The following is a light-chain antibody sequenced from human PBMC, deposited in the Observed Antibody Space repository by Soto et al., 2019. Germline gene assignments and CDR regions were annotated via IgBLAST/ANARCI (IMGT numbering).Light chain of an antibody. CDR3: QQSYTTPRT. V-gene: IGKV1-39*01. CDR1: QNIRTY. Sequence: QMTQSPSSLSASVGARVTITCRASQNIRTYLNWYQQNPGKAPSLLIYGASTLQSGVPSRFSGSGSATYFTLTITSLQPEDFATYYCQQSYTTPRTFGQGPKVEIK. CDR2: GAS. J-gene: IGKJ1*01.